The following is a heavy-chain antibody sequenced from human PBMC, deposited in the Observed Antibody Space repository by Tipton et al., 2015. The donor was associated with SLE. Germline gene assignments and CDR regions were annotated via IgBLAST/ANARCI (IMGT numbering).Heavy chain of an antibody. J-gene: IGHJ4*02. CDR1: GYTFTSYY. CDR3: ARAEIEYSSSAQGYYFDY. V-gene: IGHV1-46*01. Sequence: QSGPEVKKPGASVKVSCKASGYTFTSYYMHWVRQAPGQGLEWMGIINPSGGSTSYAQKFQGRVTMTRDTSTSTVYMELSSLRSEDTAVYYCARAEIEYSSSAQGYYFDYWGQGTLVTVSS. CDR2: INPSGGST. D-gene: IGHD6-6*01.